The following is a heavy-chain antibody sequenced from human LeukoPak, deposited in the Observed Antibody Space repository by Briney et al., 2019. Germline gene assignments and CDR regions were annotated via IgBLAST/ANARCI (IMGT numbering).Heavy chain of an antibody. J-gene: IGHJ4*02. Sequence: ASVKVSCKASGYTFTTYYMHWVRQAPGQGLAWMGIISPSSGGTNYAQAFQGRVTMTSDTSTSSVYMELSSLRSEDTAVYYCSRDPQTDSSGYPFDYWGQGTLVPVSS. CDR1: GYTFTTYY. CDR3: SRDPQTDSSGYPFDY. CDR2: ISPSSGGT. V-gene: IGHV1-46*01. D-gene: IGHD3-22*01.